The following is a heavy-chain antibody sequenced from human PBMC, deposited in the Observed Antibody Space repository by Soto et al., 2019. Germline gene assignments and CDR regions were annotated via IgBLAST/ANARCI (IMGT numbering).Heavy chain of an antibody. CDR3: STEGQGFNAFYI. V-gene: IGHV4-4*02. D-gene: IGHD3-10*01. J-gene: IGHJ3*02. Sequence: QVQLQESGPGLVKPSGTLSLTCAVSGGSISSSNWWSWVCQPQGKGLEWIGEIYHSGSTNYNPSLKSPVTLAVDKSKNPLPLNLSFVTVAETALYYCSTEGQGFNAFYIWGQGTMVTVSS. CDR2: IYHSGST. CDR1: GGSISSSNW.